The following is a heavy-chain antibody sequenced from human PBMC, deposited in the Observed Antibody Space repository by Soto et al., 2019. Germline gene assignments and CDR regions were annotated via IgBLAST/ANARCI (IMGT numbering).Heavy chain of an antibody. CDR3: ARGGLILSIYYYYYGMDV. Sequence: ASVKVSCKASGYTFTSYGISWVRQAPGQGLEWMGWISAKKGNTKYAQKFQGRVTMTTDTSTSTAYMELRSLRSDDTVVYYCARGGLILSIYYYYYGMDVWGQGTTVTVSS. D-gene: IGHD3-10*01. CDR1: GYTFTSYG. CDR2: ISAKKGNT. V-gene: IGHV1-18*04. J-gene: IGHJ6*02.